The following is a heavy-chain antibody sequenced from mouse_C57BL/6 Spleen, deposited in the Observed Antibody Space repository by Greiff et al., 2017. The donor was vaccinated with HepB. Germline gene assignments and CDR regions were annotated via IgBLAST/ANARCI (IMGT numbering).Heavy chain of an antibody. Sequence: VQVVESGPGLVAPSQSLSITCTVSGFSLTSYGVDWVRQSPGKGLEWLGVIWGVGSTNYNSALKSRLSISKDNSKSQVFLKMNSLQTDDTAMYYCAILLRGFAYWGQGTLVTVSA. V-gene: IGHV2-6*01. CDR2: IWGVGST. D-gene: IGHD1-1*01. CDR1: GFSLTSYG. J-gene: IGHJ3*01. CDR3: AILLRGFAY.